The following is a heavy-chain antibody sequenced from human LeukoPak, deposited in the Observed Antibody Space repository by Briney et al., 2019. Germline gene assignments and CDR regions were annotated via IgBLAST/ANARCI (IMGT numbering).Heavy chain of an antibody. Sequence: PGGSLRLSGAASGFTFSDYTMNWVRQAPGKGLEWVSSISSGGTYKYYADSVKGRFTISRDNAQNSLYLQMNSLRAEDTAVYYCAREANYYYYGMDVWGQGTTVTVSS. D-gene: IGHD1-26*01. CDR1: GFTFSDYT. CDR3: AREANYYYYGMDV. CDR2: ISSGGTYK. V-gene: IGHV3-21*04. J-gene: IGHJ6*02.